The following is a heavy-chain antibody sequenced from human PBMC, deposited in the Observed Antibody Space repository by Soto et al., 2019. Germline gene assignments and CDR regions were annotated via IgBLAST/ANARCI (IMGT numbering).Heavy chain of an antibody. D-gene: IGHD6-19*01. CDR1: GFVSTNHT. J-gene: IGHJ4*02. CDR2: INAGNGNT. V-gene: IGHV1-3*01. CDR3: ASDYGSNWRL. Sequence: HLVQSGAEVKMPGDSVQVSCKASGFVSTNHTVHWVRQAPGQSLEWMGRINAGNGNTQYAQNFQGRVTFTSDPSATTAFMELTNLRLEDRAMYYCASDYGSNWRLWGQGTLVSVSS.